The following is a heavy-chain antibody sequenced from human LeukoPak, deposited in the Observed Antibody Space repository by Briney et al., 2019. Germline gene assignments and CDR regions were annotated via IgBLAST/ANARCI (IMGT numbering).Heavy chain of an antibody. CDR3: AKDRYSSGYSYFDY. CDR2: ISWNSGSI. J-gene: IGHJ4*02. CDR1: GFTFEDYA. Sequence: PGRSLRLSCAASGFTFEDYAMHWVRQAPGKGLEWVSGISWNSGSIGYADSVKGRFTISRDNAKNSLYLQMNSLRAEDTALYYCAKDRYSSGYSYFDYWGQGTLVTVSS. D-gene: IGHD3-22*01. V-gene: IGHV3-9*01.